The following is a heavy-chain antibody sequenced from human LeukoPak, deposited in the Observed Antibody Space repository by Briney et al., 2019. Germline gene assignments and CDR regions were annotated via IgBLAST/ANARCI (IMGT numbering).Heavy chain of an antibody. J-gene: IGHJ4*02. V-gene: IGHV3-48*01. D-gene: IGHD3-22*01. CDR1: GGCISSSNW. CDR2: ISSSSSTI. Sequence: ETLSLTCAVSGGCISSSNWWSWVRQPPGKGLEWVSYISSSSSTIYYADSEKGRFTISRDNAKNSLYLQMNSLRAEDTAVYYCARDKGNYYDSSDYWGQGTLVTVSS. CDR3: ARDKGNYYDSSDY.